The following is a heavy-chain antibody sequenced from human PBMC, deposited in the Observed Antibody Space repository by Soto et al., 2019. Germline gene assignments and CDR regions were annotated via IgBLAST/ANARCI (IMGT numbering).Heavy chain of an antibody. J-gene: IGHJ4*02. CDR3: AKDTRDSGSYYFDY. V-gene: IGHV3-23*01. D-gene: IGHD1-26*01. CDR1: GFTFSSYA. CDR2: ISGSGGST. Sequence: VGSLRLSCAASGFTFSSYAMSWVRQAPGKGLEWVSAISGSGGSTYYADSVKGRFTISSDNSKNTLYLQMNSLRAEDTAVYYCAKDTRDSGSYYFDYWGQGTLVTVSS.